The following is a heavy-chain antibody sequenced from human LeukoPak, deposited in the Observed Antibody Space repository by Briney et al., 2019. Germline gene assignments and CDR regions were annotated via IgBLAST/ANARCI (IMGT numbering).Heavy chain of an antibody. D-gene: IGHD6-13*01. CDR2: IYTSGST. J-gene: IGHJ6*03. Sequence: PSETLSLTCTVSGGSISSYYWSWIRPPAGKGRAWIGRIYTSGSTNYNPSLKSRVTMSADTSKNQFSLKLSSVTAADTAVYYCARHSSSWYHYYYYMDVWGKGTTVTVSS. V-gene: IGHV4-4*07. CDR3: ARHSSSWYHYYYYMDV. CDR1: GGSISSYY.